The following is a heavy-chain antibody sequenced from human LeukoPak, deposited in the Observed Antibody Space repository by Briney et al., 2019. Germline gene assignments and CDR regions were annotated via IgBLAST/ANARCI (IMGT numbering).Heavy chain of an antibody. V-gene: IGHV4-39*01. J-gene: IGHJ4*02. CDR3: ARRVTIFGVVITYRLFDY. CDR2: IYYSGST. Sequence: PSETLSLTCTVSGGSISSSSYYWGWIRQPPGKGLEWIGSIYYSGSTYYNPSLKSRVTISVDTSKNQFSLKLSSVTAADTAVYYCARRVTIFGVVITYRLFDYWGQGTLVTVSP. CDR1: GGSISSSSYY. D-gene: IGHD3-3*01.